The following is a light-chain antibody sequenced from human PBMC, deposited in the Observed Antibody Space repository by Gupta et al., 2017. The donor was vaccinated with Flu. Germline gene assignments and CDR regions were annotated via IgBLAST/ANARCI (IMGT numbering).Light chain of an antibody. CDR1: ALAKQY. J-gene: IGLJ2*01. CDR2: KDK. Sequence: SYGLTQPPSASVSPGQTARITCSGDALAKQYAYWYQQKPGQAPILIIYKDKERPSGIPERFSASSSGTTVTLTISGVQAEDEADYYCQSADTSGTMVFGGGTKMTV. V-gene: IGLV3-25*02. CDR3: QSADTSGTMV.